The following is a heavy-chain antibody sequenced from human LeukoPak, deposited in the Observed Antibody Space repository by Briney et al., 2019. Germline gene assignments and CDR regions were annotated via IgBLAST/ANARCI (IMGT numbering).Heavy chain of an antibody. Sequence: GGSLRLSCAASGFTFRSYDMHWVRQATGKGLESVSGIGTAGEIYYPGSVKGRFTISRENAKNSLYLQMNSLRAGDTAVYYCARAAYSSTWYSRYFDLWGRGTLVTVSS. CDR1: GFTFRSYD. J-gene: IGHJ2*01. D-gene: IGHD6-13*01. V-gene: IGHV3-13*01. CDR2: IGTAGEI. CDR3: ARAAYSSTWYSRYFDL.